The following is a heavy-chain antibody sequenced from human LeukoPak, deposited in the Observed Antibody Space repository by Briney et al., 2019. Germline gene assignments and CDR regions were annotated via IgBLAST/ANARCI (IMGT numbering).Heavy chain of an antibody. J-gene: IGHJ4*02. CDR1: GGSISSGDYY. CDR2: IYYSGST. Sequence: PSQTLSLTCTVSGGSISSGDYYWSWIRQPPGKGLEWIGYIYYSGSTYYNPSLKSRVTISVDTSKNQFSLKLSSVTAADTAVYYCARVRHYYDSSGYFADRGFDYWGQGTLVTVSS. CDR3: ARVRHYYDSSGYFADRGFDY. V-gene: IGHV4-30-4*01. D-gene: IGHD3-22*01.